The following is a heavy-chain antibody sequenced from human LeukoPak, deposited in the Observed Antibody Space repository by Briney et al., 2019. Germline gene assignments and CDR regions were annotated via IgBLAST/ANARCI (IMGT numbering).Heavy chain of an antibody. CDR1: GGSINSGSHY. Sequence: PSETLSLTCTVSGGSINSGSHYWNWIRQPAGKGLEWIGRLYSSGSTNYNPSLKSRVTISVDTSENQFSLKLSSVTAADTAVYYCARGRGGSFPYWYFDLWGRGTLVTVSS. CDR3: ARGRGGSFPYWYFDL. J-gene: IGHJ2*01. V-gene: IGHV4-61*02. CDR2: LYSSGST. D-gene: IGHD2-15*01.